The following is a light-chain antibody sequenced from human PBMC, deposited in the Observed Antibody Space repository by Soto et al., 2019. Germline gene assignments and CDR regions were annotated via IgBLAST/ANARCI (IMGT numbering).Light chain of an antibody. Sequence: EIVLTQSPATLSLSPGERATLSCRASQSVSSNLAWYQQKPGQAPRLLIYGASTRATGTPARFSGSGSGTEFTLTISSLQSEDSAVYYCQQYNNWPPITFGQGTRLEIK. CDR1: QSVSSN. V-gene: IGKV3-15*01. CDR3: QQYNNWPPIT. J-gene: IGKJ5*01. CDR2: GAS.